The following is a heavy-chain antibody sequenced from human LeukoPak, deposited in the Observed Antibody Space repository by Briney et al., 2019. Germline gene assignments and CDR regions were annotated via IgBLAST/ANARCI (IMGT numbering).Heavy chain of an antibody. CDR2: IYYSGST. V-gene: IGHV4-30-4*08. Sequence: PSETLSLTCTVSGGSISSGDYYWSWIRQPPGTGLEWIGYIYYSGSTYYNPSLKSRVTISVDTSKNQFSLKLSSVTAANTAVYYCARGTYYDFWGGYTNWFDPWGQGTLVTVSS. D-gene: IGHD3-3*01. CDR3: ARGTYYDFWGGYTNWFDP. J-gene: IGHJ5*02. CDR1: GGSISSGDYY.